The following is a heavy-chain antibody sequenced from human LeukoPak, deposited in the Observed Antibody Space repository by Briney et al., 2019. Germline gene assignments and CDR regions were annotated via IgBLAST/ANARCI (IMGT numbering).Heavy chain of an antibody. CDR1: GYSFTSYW. CDR3: ARQTGNYDILTGYFY. Sequence: KGSGYSFTSYWIGWVRQLPGKGLEWMXIIYPGDSDTRYSPSFQGQVTISADKSISTAYLQWSILKASDTAMYYCARQTGNYDILTGYFYWGQGTLVTVSS. D-gene: IGHD3-9*01. CDR2: IYPGDSDT. J-gene: IGHJ4*02. V-gene: IGHV5-51*01.